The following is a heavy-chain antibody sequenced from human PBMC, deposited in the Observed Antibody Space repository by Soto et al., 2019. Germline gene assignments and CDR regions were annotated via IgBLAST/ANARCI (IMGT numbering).Heavy chain of an antibody. J-gene: IGHJ4*02. CDR1: GFTFSSYG. CDR2: ISYDGSNK. CDR3: ATADSSSWSFDY. V-gene: IGHV3-30*03. Sequence: PGGSRRRSWAASGFTFSSYGMHWVRQAPGKGLEWVAVISYDGSNKYYADSVKGRFTISRDNSKNTLYLQMNSLRAEDTAVYYCATADSSSWSFDYWGQGTLVTVSS. D-gene: IGHD6-13*01.